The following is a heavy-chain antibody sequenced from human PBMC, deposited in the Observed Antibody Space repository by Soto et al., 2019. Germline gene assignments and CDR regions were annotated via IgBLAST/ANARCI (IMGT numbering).Heavy chain of an antibody. J-gene: IGHJ4*02. CDR2: IWYDGSNK. V-gene: IGHV3-33*01. Sequence: QVQLVESGGGVVQPGRSLRLSCAASGFTFSSYGMHWVRQAPGKGLEWVAVIWYDGSNKYYADSVKGRFTISRDNSKNTRYLQMNSLRAEDTAVYYCARDSRGLLWVGEPCFYFDYWGQGTLVTVSS. D-gene: IGHD3-10*01. CDR1: GFTFSSYG. CDR3: ARDSRGLLWVGEPCFYFDY.